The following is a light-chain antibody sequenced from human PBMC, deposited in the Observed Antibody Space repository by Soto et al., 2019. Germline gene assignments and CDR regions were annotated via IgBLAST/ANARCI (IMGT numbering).Light chain of an antibody. V-gene: IGKV3-20*01. J-gene: IGKJ1*01. CDR3: QQYGSSPWT. CDR1: QSVSSY. CDR2: GAS. Sequence: EIVLTPSPVTLSLSPGERATLSCRASQSVSSYLAWYQQKPGQAPRLLIYGASSRATGIPDRFSGSGSGTDFTLTISRLEPEDFAVYYCQQYGSSPWTFGQGTKVDIK.